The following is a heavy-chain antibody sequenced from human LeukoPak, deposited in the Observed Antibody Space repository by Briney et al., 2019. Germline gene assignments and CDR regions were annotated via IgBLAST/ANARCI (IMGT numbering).Heavy chain of an antibody. Sequence: SETLSLTCTVSGGSISSGSYYWSWIRQPAGKGLEWIGRIYTSGSTNYNPALKSRVTISVDTSKNQFSLKLSSVTAADTAVYYCARDSSGWNNWFDPWGQGTLVTVSS. V-gene: IGHV4-61*02. CDR3: ARDSSGWNNWFDP. D-gene: IGHD6-19*01. J-gene: IGHJ5*02. CDR2: IYTSGST. CDR1: GGSISSGSYY.